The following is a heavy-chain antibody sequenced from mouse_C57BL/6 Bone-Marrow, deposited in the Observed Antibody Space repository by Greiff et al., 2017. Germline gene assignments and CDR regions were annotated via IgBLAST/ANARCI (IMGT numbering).Heavy chain of an antibody. CDR1: GYTFTDYE. CDR3: TRGPIVTPYWYFDV. V-gene: IGHV1-15*01. Sequence: QVQLKESGAELVRPGASVTLSCKASGYTFTDYEMHWVKQTPVHGLEWIGAIDPETGGTAYNQKFKGKAILTADKSSSTAYMELRSLTSEDSAVYYCTRGPIVTPYWYFDVWGTGTTVTVSS. D-gene: IGHD2-5*01. J-gene: IGHJ1*03. CDR2: IDPETGGT.